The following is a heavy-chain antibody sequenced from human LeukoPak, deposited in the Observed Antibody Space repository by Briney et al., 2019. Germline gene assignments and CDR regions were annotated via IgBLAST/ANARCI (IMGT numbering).Heavy chain of an antibody. V-gene: IGHV4-59*01. D-gene: IGHD4-23*01. CDR1: GGSISSYY. J-gene: IGHJ3*02. CDR2: IYDSGST. Sequence: SETLSLTCTVSGGSISSYYWSWIRQPPGKGLEWIGYIYDSGSTNYNPSLKSRVTISEDTSKNQFSLKLSSVTAADTAVYYCARKGYGGNSGAFDIWGQGTMVTVSS. CDR3: ARKGYGGNSGAFDI.